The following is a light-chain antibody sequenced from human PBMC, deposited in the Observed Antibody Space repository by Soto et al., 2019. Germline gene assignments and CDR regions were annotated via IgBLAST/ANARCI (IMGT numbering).Light chain of an antibody. J-gene: IGLJ2*01. Sequence: QSALTQPASVSGSPGQSITISCTGTSSDVGGYNYVSWYQHHPGKAPKLMVYDVSSRPSGVSNRFSGSKSGNTASLTISGLQAEDEADYYCSSYTGSSTLVFGGGTKLTFL. CDR3: SSYTGSSTLV. CDR2: DVS. CDR1: SSDVGGYNY. V-gene: IGLV2-14*03.